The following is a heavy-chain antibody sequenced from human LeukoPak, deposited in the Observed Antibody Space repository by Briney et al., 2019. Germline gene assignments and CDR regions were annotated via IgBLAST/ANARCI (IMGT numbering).Heavy chain of an antibody. D-gene: IGHD3-16*01. Sequence: KTSETLSLTCSVSGDSISGYYWNWIRQPAGKGLEWIGRVHTSGSTDHNPSLKSRATMSVDTSKNQFSLKLTSVTAADTAVYYCTRDRKGGYFDYWGQGTLVTVSS. CDR3: TRDRKGGYFDY. CDR1: GDSISGYY. CDR2: VHTSGST. V-gene: IGHV4-4*07. J-gene: IGHJ4*02.